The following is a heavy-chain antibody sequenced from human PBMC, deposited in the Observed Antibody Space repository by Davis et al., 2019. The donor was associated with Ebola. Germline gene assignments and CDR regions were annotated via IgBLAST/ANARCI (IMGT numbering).Heavy chain of an antibody. J-gene: IGHJ4*02. CDR2: INAGKGNT. D-gene: IGHD3-16*01. V-gene: IGHV1-3*01. CDR3: AGEATFSLDY. CDR1: GYTFTSYA. Sequence: ASVKVSCKASGYTFTSYAMHWVRQAPGQRLEWMGWINAGKGNTKYSQKFQGRVTITRDTSASTAYMELSSLRSEDTAVYYCAGEATFSLDYWGQGTLVSVSS.